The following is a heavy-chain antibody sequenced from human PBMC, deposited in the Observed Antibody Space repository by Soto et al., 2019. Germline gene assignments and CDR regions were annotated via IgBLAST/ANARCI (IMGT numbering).Heavy chain of an antibody. Sequence: EVQLLESGGGLVQPGGSLRLSCAASGFTFSSYGLSWVRQAPGKGLEWVSGISGSGGSTYYADSVKGRFTISRENSKNPLYLQMNSLRAEDTAVYYCAXXXXDMVTFGGVIIVTLGDYWGQGTLV. D-gene: IGHD3-16*02. J-gene: IGHJ4*02. CDR1: GFTFSSYG. CDR3: AXXXXDMVTFGGVIIVTLGDY. CDR2: ISGSGGST. V-gene: IGHV3-23*01.